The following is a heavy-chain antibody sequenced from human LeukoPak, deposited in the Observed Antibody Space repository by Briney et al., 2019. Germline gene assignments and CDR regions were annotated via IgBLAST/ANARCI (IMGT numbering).Heavy chain of an antibody. CDR3: ARDNNGDY. Sequence: PGGSLRLSCAASGFTFSNYAMHWVRQAPGKGLEWVAVISYDESSEYYADSVKGRFTISRDNSKNTLYLQMNSLRAEDTAVYYCARDNNGDYWSQGTLVTVSS. V-gene: IGHV3-30*01. CDR2: ISYDESSE. CDR1: GFTFSNYA. J-gene: IGHJ4*02. D-gene: IGHD1/OR15-1a*01.